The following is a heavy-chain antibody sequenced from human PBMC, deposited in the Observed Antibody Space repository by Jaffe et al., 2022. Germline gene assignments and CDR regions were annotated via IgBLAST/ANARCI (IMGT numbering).Heavy chain of an antibody. CDR2: IYHSGST. CDR1: GGSISSSNW. D-gene: IGHD3-3*01. V-gene: IGHV4-4*02. Sequence: QVQLQESGPGLVKPSGTLSLTCAVSGGSISSSNWWSWVRQPPGKGLEWIGEIYHSGSTNYNPSLKSRVTISVDKSKNQFSLKLSSVTAADTAVYYCARADYDFWSGYPNDYFDYWGQGTLVTVSS. J-gene: IGHJ4*02. CDR3: ARADYDFWSGYPNDYFDY.